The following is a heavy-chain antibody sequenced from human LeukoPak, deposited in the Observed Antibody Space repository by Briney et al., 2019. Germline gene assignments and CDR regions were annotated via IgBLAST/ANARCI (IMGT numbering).Heavy chain of an antibody. D-gene: IGHD2-2*01. CDR3: AKGGCSSTSCYDFDY. CDR2: ISSSSSYI. CDR1: GFTFSSYS. V-gene: IGHV3-21*04. Sequence: GGSLRLSCAASGFTFSSYSMNWVRQAPGKGLEWVSSISSSSSYIYYADSVKGRFTISRDNSKNTLYLQMNSLRAEDTAVYYCAKGGCSSTSCYDFDYWGQGTLVTVSS. J-gene: IGHJ4*02.